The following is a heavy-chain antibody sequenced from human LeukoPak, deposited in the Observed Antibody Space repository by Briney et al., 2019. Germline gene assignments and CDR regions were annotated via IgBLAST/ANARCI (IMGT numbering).Heavy chain of an antibody. V-gene: IGHV3-30-3*01. Sequence: GGSLRLSCAASGFTFSSYAMHWVRQAPGKGLEWVAVISYDGSNKYYADSVKGRFTISRDNSKNTLYLQMNSLRAEDTAVYYCAHPKVVRNWGQGTLVTVSS. CDR1: GFTFSSYA. J-gene: IGHJ4*02. CDR3: AHPKVVRN. CDR2: ISYDGSNK. D-gene: IGHD3-3*01.